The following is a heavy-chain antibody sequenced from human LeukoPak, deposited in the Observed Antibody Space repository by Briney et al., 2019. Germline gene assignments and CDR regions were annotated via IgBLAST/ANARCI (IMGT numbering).Heavy chain of an antibody. J-gene: IGHJ4*02. CDR1: GGSFSGYY. CDR3: ARGRIAARLFDY. V-gene: IGHV4-34*01. D-gene: IGHD6-6*01. CDR2: INHSGST. Sequence: SETLPLTCAVYGGSFSGYYWSWIRQPPGKGLEWIGEINHSGSTNYNPSLKSRVTISVDTSKNQFSLKLSSVTAADTAVYYCARGRIAARLFDYWGQGTLVTVSS.